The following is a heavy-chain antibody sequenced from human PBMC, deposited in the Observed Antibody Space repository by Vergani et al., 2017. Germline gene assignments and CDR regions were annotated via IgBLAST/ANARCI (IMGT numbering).Heavy chain of an antibody. D-gene: IGHD2-15*01. V-gene: IGHV4-59*01. CDR3: AIAPLPPPSRSHYYYGMDV. CDR1: GGSISSYY. J-gene: IGHJ6*02. CDR2: IYYSGST. Sequence: QVQLQESGPGLVKPSETLSLTCTVSGGSISSYYWSWIRQPTGKGLEWIGYIYYSGSTNYNPSLKSRATISVDTSKNQFSLKLSSVTAADTAVYYCAIAPLPPPSRSHYYYGMDVWGQGTTVTVSS.